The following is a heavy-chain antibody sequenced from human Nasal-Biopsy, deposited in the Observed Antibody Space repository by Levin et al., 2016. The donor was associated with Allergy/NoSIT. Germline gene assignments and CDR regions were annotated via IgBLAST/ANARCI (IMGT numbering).Heavy chain of an antibody. J-gene: IGHJ4*02. CDR3: ARLVGASIDY. CDR1: GFTFSDFS. D-gene: IGHD1-26*01. Sequence: GGSLRLSCTASGFTFSDFSMNWVRQAPGKGLEWISNVGYRGTTFYYADSVKGRFTISKDNGKNSLYLQMDSLRVEDSAVYYCARLVGASIDYWGQGTLVTVSS. CDR2: VGYRGTTF. V-gene: IGHV3-48*01.